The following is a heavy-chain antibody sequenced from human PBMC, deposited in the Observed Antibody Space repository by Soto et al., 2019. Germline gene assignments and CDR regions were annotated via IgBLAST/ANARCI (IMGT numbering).Heavy chain of an antibody. Sequence: QVQLVQSVAEVKKHGSSVKVSCKASGGTFSSYSINWVRQAPGQGLEWMGEIIPIFGTANYAQKFQGRVTNTSDESTSTAYLELSSRRSDDTAVYYCGRDVGRHSGWIDYFGQGTRVTVSS. CDR2: IIPIFGTA. CDR1: GGTFSSYS. J-gene: IGHJ4*02. V-gene: IGHV1-69*01. CDR3: GRDVGRHSGWIDY. D-gene: IGHD1-26*01.